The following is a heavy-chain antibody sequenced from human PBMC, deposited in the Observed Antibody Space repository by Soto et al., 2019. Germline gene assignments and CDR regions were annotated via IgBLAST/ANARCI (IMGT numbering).Heavy chain of an antibody. CDR1: GGSISTSNW. CDR2: IFHTWST. J-gene: IGHJ4*02. Sequence: QVQLQESGPGLVKPSGTLSLTCAVSGGSISTSNWWTWVRQPPGKGLEWIGEIFHTWSTNYNPSLKSRVIISVDKSKNQFSLNLTSVTAADTAVYYCARDYYDSSGSYRYFDLWGQGTLVTVSS. V-gene: IGHV4-4*02. CDR3: ARDYYDSSGSYRYFDL. D-gene: IGHD3-22*01.